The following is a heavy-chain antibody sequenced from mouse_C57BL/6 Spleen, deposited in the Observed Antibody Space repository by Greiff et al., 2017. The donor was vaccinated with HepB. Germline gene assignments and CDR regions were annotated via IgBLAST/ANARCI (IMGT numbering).Heavy chain of an antibody. Sequence: VQLQQPGAELVRPGSSVKLSCKASGYTFTSYWMHWVKQRPIQGLEWIGNIDPSDSETHYNQKFKDKATLTVDKSSSTAYMQHSSLTSEDSAVYYYAKEDHYYGSSYGFAYWGQGTLVTVSA. CDR1: GYTFTSYW. CDR3: AKEDHYYGSSYGFAY. CDR2: IDPSDSET. J-gene: IGHJ3*01. D-gene: IGHD1-1*01. V-gene: IGHV1-52*01.